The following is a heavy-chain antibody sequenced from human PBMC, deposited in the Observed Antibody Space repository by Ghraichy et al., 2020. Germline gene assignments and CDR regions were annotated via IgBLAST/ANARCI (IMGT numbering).Heavy chain of an antibody. CDR3: AKGGPSLYYYGMDV. V-gene: IGHV3-23*01. CDR1: GFTFSSYA. J-gene: IGHJ6*02. Sequence: GGSLRLSCAASGFTFSSYAMSWVRQAPGKGLEWVSAISGGGGSTYYADSVKGRFTVSRDNSKNTLYLQMNSLRAEDTAVYYCAKGGPSLYYYGMDVWGQGTTVTVSS. D-gene: IGHD3-16*01. CDR2: ISGGGGST.